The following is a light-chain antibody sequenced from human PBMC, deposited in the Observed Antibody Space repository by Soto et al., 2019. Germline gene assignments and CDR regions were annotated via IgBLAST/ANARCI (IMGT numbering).Light chain of an antibody. Sequence: DIQMTQSPSAMSASVGDRVTITCRASQGINNYLAWFQQRPGKVPQRLIYGASSLQSGVPSRFSGSGYGTEFTLTISSLLPDDFATYYCQQYSSYPWTFGQGTKVDIK. CDR2: GAS. CDR3: QQYSSYPWT. CDR1: QGINNY. J-gene: IGKJ1*01. V-gene: IGKV1-17*03.